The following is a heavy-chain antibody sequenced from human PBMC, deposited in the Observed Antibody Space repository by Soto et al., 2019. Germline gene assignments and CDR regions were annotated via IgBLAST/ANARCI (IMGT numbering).Heavy chain of an antibody. J-gene: IGHJ6*02. V-gene: IGHV1-69*13. Sequence: ASVKVSCKASGGTFSSYAISWVRQAPGQGLEWMGGIIPIFGTANYAQKFQGRVTITADESTSTAYMELSSLRSEDTAVYYCAKGAARPYYYYYYGMDVWGQGTTVTGSS. CDR1: GGTFSSYA. CDR2: IIPIFGTA. CDR3: AKGAARPYYYYYYGMDV. D-gene: IGHD6-6*01.